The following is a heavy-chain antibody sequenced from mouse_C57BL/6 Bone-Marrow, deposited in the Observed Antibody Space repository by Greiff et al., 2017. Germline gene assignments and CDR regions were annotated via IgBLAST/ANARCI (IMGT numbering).Heavy chain of an antibody. CDR3: ARADYYGSSYVGWYFDV. Sequence: EVKLVESGPGLAKPSQTLSLTCSVTGYSITSDYWNWIRKFPGNKLEYMGYISYSGSTYYNPSLKSRISITRDTSKNQYYLQLNSVTTEDTATYYCARADYYGSSYVGWYFDVWGTGTTVTVSS. CDR2: ISYSGST. J-gene: IGHJ1*03. CDR1: GYSITSDY. D-gene: IGHD1-1*01. V-gene: IGHV3-8*01.